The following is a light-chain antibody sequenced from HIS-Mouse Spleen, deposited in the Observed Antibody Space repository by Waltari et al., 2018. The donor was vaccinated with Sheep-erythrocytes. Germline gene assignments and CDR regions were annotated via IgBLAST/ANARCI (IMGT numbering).Light chain of an antibody. J-gene: IGKJ2*01. CDR3: QQYDNLPYT. V-gene: IGKV1-33*01. Sequence: DIQMTQPQSSLSASVADRFTITCQASQDISNYLNWYQQKPGKAPKLLIYDASNLETGVPSRFSGSGSGTDFTFTISSLQPEDIATYYCQQYDNLPYTFGQGTKLEIK. CDR1: QDISNY. CDR2: DAS.